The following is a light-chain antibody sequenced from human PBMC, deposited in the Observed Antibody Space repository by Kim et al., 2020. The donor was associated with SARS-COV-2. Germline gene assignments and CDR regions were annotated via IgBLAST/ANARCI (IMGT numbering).Light chain of an antibody. V-gene: IGLV2-11*01. CDR1: SSDVGRYNL. CDR2: AVN. Sequence: GKSVTISCTGTSSDVGRYNLVSWYQHHPGKAPKLILYAVNKRPSGVPDRFSGSQSGNTASLTVSGLRDEDEADYFCCSYAGGYTYVFGTGTKVTVL. CDR3: CSYAGGYTYV. J-gene: IGLJ1*01.